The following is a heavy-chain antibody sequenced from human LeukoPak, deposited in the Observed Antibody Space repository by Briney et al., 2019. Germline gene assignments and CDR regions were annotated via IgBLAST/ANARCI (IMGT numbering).Heavy chain of an antibody. CDR1: GFAFNFYV. D-gene: IGHD6-13*01. J-gene: IGHJ5*02. CDR2: TTGNGVST. CDR3: AKSGTTSAADNNWFDP. V-gene: IGHV3-23*01. Sequence: GGSLRLSCAASGFAFNFYVITWVRQAPGKGLEWISFTTGNGVSTYYADSVKGRFSISRENSKNTLYLQMNSLRAEDTAVYYCAKSGTTSAADNNWFDPWGQGTLVTVSS.